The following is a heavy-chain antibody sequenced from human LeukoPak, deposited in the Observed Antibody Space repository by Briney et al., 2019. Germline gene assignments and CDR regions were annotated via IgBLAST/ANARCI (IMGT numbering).Heavy chain of an antibody. V-gene: IGHV3-53*01. D-gene: IGHD1-26*01. CDR2: IYSGGST. J-gene: IGHJ6*03. Sequence: PGGSLRLSCAASGFTVSSNYMSWVRQAPGKGLEWVSVIYSGGSTYYADSVKGRFTISRDNSKNTLYLQMNSLRAEDTAVYYCARRSSYYYYMDVWGKGTTVTVSS. CDR1: GFTVSSNY. CDR3: ARRSSYYYYMDV.